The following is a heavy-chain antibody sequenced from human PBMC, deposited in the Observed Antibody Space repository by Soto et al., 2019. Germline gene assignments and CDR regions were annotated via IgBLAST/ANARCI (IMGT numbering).Heavy chain of an antibody. V-gene: IGHV1-69*01. Sequence: VKVSCKASGGTFSSYAIGWVRQAPGQGLEWMGGIIPIFGTANYAQKFQGRVTMTADESTSTACMELNSLRAEDTALYYCAKDMGITMIGRFDYWGQGTLVTVSS. J-gene: IGHJ4*02. CDR1: GGTFSSYA. CDR2: IIPIFGTA. D-gene: IGHD3-22*01. CDR3: AKDMGITMIGRFDY.